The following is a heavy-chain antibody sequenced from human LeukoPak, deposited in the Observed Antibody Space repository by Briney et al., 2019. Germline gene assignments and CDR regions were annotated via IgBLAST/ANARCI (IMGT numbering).Heavy chain of an antibody. J-gene: IGHJ4*02. V-gene: IGHV3-23*01. CDR1: GFTFSSFA. D-gene: IGHD3-3*01. CDR2: MSGSGGST. CDR3: ANAPGRGWLLSYFAN. Sequence: AGGSLTLSCAASGFTFSSFAMSWVRQAPGKGLEWVSGMSGSGGSTYYADSVKGRFTISRDNSKNTLYLQMSSLRAEDTAVYYCANAPGRGWLLSYFANWGQGTLVTVSS.